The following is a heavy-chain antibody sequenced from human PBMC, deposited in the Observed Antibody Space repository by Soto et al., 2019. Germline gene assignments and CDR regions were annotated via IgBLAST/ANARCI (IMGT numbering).Heavy chain of an antibody. CDR1: GGTFSSYA. J-gene: IGHJ6*02. CDR2: IIPIFGTA. Sequence: QDQLVQSGAEVKKPGSSVKVSCKASGGTFSSYAISWVRQAPGQGLEWMGGIIPIFGTANYAQKFQGRVTITADESTSTAYMELSSLRSEDTAVYYCARDSTVTTPLYYYYGMDVWGQGTTVTVSS. V-gene: IGHV1-69*12. D-gene: IGHD4-17*01. CDR3: ARDSTVTTPLYYYYGMDV.